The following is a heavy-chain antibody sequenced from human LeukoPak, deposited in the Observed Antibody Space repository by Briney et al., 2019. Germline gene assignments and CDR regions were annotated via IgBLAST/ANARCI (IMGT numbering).Heavy chain of an antibody. V-gene: IGHV4-34*01. CDR3: ARVGVLDTAMPIYYFDY. CDR1: GGSFSGYY. CDR2: INHSGST. J-gene: IGHJ4*02. Sequence: SETLSLTCAVYGGSFSGYYWSWIRQPPGKGLEWIGEINHSGSTNYNPSLKSRVTISVDTSKNQFSLKLSSVTAADTAVYYCARVGVLDTAMPIYYFDYWGQGTLVPVSS. D-gene: IGHD5-18*01.